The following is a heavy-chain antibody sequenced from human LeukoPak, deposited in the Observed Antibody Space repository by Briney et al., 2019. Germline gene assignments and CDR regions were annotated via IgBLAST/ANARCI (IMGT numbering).Heavy chain of an antibody. CDR1: GYSISSGYY. V-gene: IGHV4-38-2*02. CDR2: IYHSGST. J-gene: IGHJ4*02. D-gene: IGHD3-22*01. CDR3: ARVGGPDYYDSGCFDY. Sequence: SETLSLTCTVSGYSISSGYYWGWIRQPPGKGLEWIGSIYHSGSTYYNPSLKSRVTISVDTSKNQFSLKLSSVTTADTAVYYCARVGGPDYYDSGCFDYWGQGTLVTVSS.